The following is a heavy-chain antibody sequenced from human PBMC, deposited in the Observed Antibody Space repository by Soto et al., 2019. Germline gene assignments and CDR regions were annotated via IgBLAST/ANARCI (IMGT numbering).Heavy chain of an antibody. CDR2: ISGSGGST. CDR3: AKDLLTMPQGWFDP. CDR1: VFTFISYA. D-gene: IGHD3-10*01. J-gene: IGHJ5*02. V-gene: IGHV3-23*01. Sequence: PGWSLRLSCASSVFTFISYAMSWVRQAPGKGLEWVSAISGSGGSTYYADSVKGRFTISRDNSKNTLYLQMNSLRAEDTAVYYCAKDLLTMPQGWFDPWGQGTLVTVSS.